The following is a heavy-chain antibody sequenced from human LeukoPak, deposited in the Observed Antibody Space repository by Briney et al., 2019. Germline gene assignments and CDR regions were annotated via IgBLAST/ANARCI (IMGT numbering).Heavy chain of an antibody. CDR3: ARDSGSGGVNY. CDR2: IYSGGSA. J-gene: IGHJ4*02. V-gene: IGHV3-66*02. Sequence: GGSLRLSCAASGFTVSSNHMSWVRQAPGKGLEWVSVIYSGGSAYYADSVKGRFTISRDNSKNTLYLQMNSLRAEDTAVYYYARDSGSGGVNYWGQGTLVTVSS. D-gene: IGHD3-10*01. CDR1: GFTVSSNH.